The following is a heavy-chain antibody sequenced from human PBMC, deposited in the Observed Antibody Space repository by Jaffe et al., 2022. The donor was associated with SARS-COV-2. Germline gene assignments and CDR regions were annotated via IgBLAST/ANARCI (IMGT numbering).Heavy chain of an antibody. D-gene: IGHD6-13*01. CDR3: ARDSISYSTTYFDL. J-gene: IGHJ2*01. CDR1: GGSINSGTSD. V-gene: IGHV4-61*02. Sequence: QVQLQESGPGLMKPSQTLSLTCIVSGGSINSGTSDWSWIRQPAGKGLEWIGRIYTSGTTNYSPSLKGRVTISVDTSKNQFSLRLTSVTAADTAVYYCARDSISYSTTYFDLWGRGTLVTVSS. CDR2: IYTSGTT.